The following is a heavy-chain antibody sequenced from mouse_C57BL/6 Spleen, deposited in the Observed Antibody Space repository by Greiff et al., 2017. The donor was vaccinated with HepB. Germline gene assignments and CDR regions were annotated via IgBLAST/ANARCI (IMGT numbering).Heavy chain of an antibody. CDR3: ARSWGWLLPFDY. J-gene: IGHJ2*01. CDR1: GYTFTDYN. V-gene: IGHV1-22*01. CDR2: INPNNGGT. Sequence: VQLQQSGPELVKPGASVKMSCKASGYTFTDYNMHWVKQSHGKSLEWIGYINPNNGGTSYNQKFKGKATLTVNKSSSTAYMELRSLTSEDSAVYYCARSWGWLLPFDYWGQGTTLTVSS. D-gene: IGHD2-3*01.